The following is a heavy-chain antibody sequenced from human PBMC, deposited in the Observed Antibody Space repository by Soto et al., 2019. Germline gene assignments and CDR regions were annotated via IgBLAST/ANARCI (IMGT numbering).Heavy chain of an antibody. J-gene: IGHJ5*02. V-gene: IGHV1-69*13. D-gene: IGHD5-18*01. CDR1: GGTFSSYA. CDR2: IIPIFGTA. CDR3: ARDLVYSYGSNWFDP. Sequence: GASVKVSCKASGGTFSSYAISWVRQAPGQGLEWMGGIIPIFGTANYAQKFQGRVTITADESTSTAYMELSSLRSEDTAVYYCARDLVYSYGSNWFDPWGQGTLVTVSS.